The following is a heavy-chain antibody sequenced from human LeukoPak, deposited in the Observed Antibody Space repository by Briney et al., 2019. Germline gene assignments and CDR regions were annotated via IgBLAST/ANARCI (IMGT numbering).Heavy chain of an antibody. V-gene: IGHV3-7*05. CDR1: GFTFSSYW. CDR2: INQDGSEK. Sequence: PGGSLRLSCAASGFTFSSYWMTWVRQAPGKGLEWVANINQDGSEKHHVDSVKGRFTISRDNAKNSLYLQMNSLRADDTAVYYCARDARSDRSGGSCYSWFDPWGQGTLVTVSS. J-gene: IGHJ5*02. D-gene: IGHD2-15*01. CDR3: ARDARSDRSGGSCYSWFDP.